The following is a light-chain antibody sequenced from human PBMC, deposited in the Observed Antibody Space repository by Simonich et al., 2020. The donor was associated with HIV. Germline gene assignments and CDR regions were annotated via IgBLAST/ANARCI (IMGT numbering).Light chain of an antibody. J-gene: IGKJ1*01. CDR1: QSISDW. V-gene: IGKV1-5*03. Sequence: DIQLTQSPSTLSASVGDTVPITCRASQSISDWLAWYQQKPGKAPKLLVSEASSLESGVPSRFSGSGAGTEFTLTISSLQPDDFATYYCQQYNNYPKTFGQGTKVEIK. CDR2: EAS. CDR3: QQYNNYPKT.